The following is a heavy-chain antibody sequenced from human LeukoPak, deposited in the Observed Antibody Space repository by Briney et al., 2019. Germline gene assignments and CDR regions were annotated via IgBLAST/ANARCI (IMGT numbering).Heavy chain of an antibody. Sequence: TGGSLRLSCAASGFTFSSYWMSWVRQAPGKGLEWVANIKQDGSEKYYVDSVKGRFTISRDNAKNSLYLQMNTLRAEDTAVYYCARPGYCSGDTCYVAFDIWGQGTMVTVSS. D-gene: IGHD2-15*01. CDR3: ARPGYCSGDTCYVAFDI. V-gene: IGHV3-7*01. CDR2: IKQDGSEK. J-gene: IGHJ3*02. CDR1: GFTFSSYW.